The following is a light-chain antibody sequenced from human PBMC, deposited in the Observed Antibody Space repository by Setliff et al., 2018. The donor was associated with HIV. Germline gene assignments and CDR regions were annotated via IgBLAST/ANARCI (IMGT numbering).Light chain of an antibody. CDR3: SSKTSTSTLV. Sequence: QSALTQPASVSGSPEQSITISCTGTSSDIGGYNYVSWYQQYPGKAPTLMLYDVNKRPSGASNRFSGSKSGNTASLTISGLQAEDEADYYCSSKTSTSTLVFGGGTKVTVL. V-gene: IGLV2-14*03. J-gene: IGLJ2*01. CDR1: SSDIGGYNY. CDR2: DVN.